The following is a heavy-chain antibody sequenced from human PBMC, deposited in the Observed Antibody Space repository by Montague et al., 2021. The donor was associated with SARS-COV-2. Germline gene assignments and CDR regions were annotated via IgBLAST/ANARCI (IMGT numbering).Heavy chain of an antibody. J-gene: IGHJ6*02. V-gene: IGHV3-21*01. CDR3: ARFETSKFYSSGMDV. CDR2: ISSESAYI. D-gene: IGHD2-15*01. CDR1: GFTFSSIS. Sequence: SLRLSCAASGFTFSSISMNWVHQAPGKRLEWVSSISSESAYIVYAESVRGRFTISRDNAQNLLYLQMNSLRAEDTAVYYCARFETSKFYSSGMDVWGQGTTVTVSS.